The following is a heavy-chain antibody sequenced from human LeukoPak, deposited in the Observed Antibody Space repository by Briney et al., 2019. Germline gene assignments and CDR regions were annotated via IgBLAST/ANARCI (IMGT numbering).Heavy chain of an antibody. V-gene: IGHV1-46*02. CDR2: INPSGSST. CDR1: GYSFNSQG. J-gene: IGHJ6*04. CDR3: ARGFLSKRKVSSWRGWTMDV. Sequence: GASVKVSCKASGYSFNSQGMNWVRQAPGQGLEWMGLINPSGSSTIYAQKFQGRVTMTRDMSTSTDYMELSSLRSEDTAVYYCARGFLSKRKVSSWRGWTMDVWGKGTTVTISS. D-gene: IGHD6-13*01.